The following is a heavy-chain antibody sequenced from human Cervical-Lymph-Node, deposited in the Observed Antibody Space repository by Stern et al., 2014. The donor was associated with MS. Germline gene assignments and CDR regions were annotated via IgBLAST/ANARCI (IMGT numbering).Heavy chain of an antibody. CDR3: ASRPYNWNSPYYFHY. J-gene: IGHJ4*02. CDR2: VSNTGSA. V-gene: IGHV4-59*08. Sequence: VQLVESGPGLVKPSETLSLTCTVSGGSISPFYWSWIRQPPGKGLEWIGTVSNTGSANYSPSLKSRITMSVDTSKIQFSLRLNSVTAADTAVYYCASRPYNWNSPYYFHYWGQGTLVTVSS. D-gene: IGHD1-7*01. CDR1: GGSISPFY.